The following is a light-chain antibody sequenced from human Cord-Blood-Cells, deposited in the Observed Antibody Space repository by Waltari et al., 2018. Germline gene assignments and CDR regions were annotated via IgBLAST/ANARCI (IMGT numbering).Light chain of an antibody. V-gene: IGLV1-47*01. Sequence: QSVLTQPPSASGTPGQRVTISCSGSSSNIGSNYVYWYQQLPGTAPKLLIYRNKRRPSGVPDRFSGSKSGTSASLAISVLRSEDESDYYCAAWDDSLSCWVFGGGTKLTVL. J-gene: IGLJ3*02. CDR1: SSNIGSNY. CDR2: RNK. CDR3: AAWDDSLSCWV.